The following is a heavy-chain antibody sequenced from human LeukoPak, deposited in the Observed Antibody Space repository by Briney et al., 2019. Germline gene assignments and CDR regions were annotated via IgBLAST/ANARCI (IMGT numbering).Heavy chain of an antibody. CDR3: ARGREHYDISGRAFDI. J-gene: IGHJ3*02. CDR1: GGTFSTYV. V-gene: IGHV1-69*05. Sequence: SVKVSCKASGGTFSTYVISWVRQAPGQGLEWMGGSIPIFAKPSYAQKFQGRVTITTDESTSTAYMELGSLRFEDTAVYYCARGREHYDISGRAFDIWGQGTMVTVSS. D-gene: IGHD3-22*01. CDR2: SIPIFAKP.